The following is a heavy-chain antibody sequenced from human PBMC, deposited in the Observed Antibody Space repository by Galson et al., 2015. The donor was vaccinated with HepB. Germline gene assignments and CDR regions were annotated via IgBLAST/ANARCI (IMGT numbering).Heavy chain of an antibody. D-gene: IGHD3-22*01. Sequence: SVKVSCKASGYTFTSYGISWVRQAPGQGLEWMGWISTYNGNTNYAQKLQGRVTMTTDTSTSTAYMELRSLRSDDTAVYYCARGIDYYDSSGPVAWFDPWGQGTLVTVSS. CDR2: ISTYNGNT. CDR3: ARGIDYYDSSGPVAWFDP. V-gene: IGHV1-18*01. CDR1: GYTFTSYG. J-gene: IGHJ5*02.